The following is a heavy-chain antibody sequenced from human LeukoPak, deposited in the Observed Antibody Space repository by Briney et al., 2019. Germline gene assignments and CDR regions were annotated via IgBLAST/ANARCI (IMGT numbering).Heavy chain of an antibody. CDR1: GYTFTSYG. CDR2: ISAYNGNT. V-gene: IGHV1-18*01. J-gene: IGHJ4*02. CDR3: ARASTRDSSGYYYVRFDY. D-gene: IGHD3-22*01. Sequence: ASVKVSCKASGYTFTSYGISWVRQAPGQGLERMGWISAYNGNTNYAQKLQGRVTMTTDTSTSTAYMELRSLRSDDTAVYYCARASTRDSSGYYYVRFDYWGQGTLVTVSS.